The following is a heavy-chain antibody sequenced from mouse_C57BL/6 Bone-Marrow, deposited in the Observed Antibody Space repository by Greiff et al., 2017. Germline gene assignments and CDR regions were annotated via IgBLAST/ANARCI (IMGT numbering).Heavy chain of an antibody. CDR1: GYSFTDYN. D-gene: IGHD2-4*01. CDR3: ARGYDYDYAIDY. Sequence: EVKLKESGPELVKPGASVKISCKASGYSFTDYNMNWVKQSNGKSLEWIGVINPNYGTTSYNQKFKGKATLTVDQSSSTAYMQLNSLTSEDSAVYYCARGYDYDYAIDYWGQGTSVTVSS. CDR2: INPNYGTT. V-gene: IGHV1-39*01. J-gene: IGHJ4*01.